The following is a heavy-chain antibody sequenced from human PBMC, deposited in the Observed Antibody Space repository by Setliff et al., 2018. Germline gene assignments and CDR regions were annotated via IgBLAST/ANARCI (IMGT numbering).Heavy chain of an antibody. V-gene: IGHV4-61*09. D-gene: IGHD3-3*01. CDR2: FHTGGST. Sequence: SETLSLTCTVSGDSISSGSYYWTWIRQPARKGLEWIGHFHTGGSTNYNRSLRSRVSISVDTSKNQFSLKLSSVTAADTATYYCARAGPTVTFFRVLVISWWDPWGQGSLVTGSS. CDR1: GDSISSGSYY. J-gene: IGHJ5*02. CDR3: ARAGPTVTFFRVLVISWWDP.